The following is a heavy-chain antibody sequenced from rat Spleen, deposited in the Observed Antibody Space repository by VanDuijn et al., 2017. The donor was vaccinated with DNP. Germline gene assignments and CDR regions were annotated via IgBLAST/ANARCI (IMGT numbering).Heavy chain of an antibody. D-gene: IGHD1-12*02. CDR3: ARSNYDGSYYHGWFAN. CDR1: GYSITSNY. J-gene: IGHJ3*01. V-gene: IGHV3-1*01. CDR2: VNSAGTT. Sequence: EVQLQESGPGLVKPSQSLSLTCSVTGYSITSNYWGWIRKFPGDKLEWMGYVNSAGTTIYNPSLKSRISITRDTSKNQFFLQLNSVTTEDTATYFCARSNYDGSYYHGWFANWGQGTLVTVSS.